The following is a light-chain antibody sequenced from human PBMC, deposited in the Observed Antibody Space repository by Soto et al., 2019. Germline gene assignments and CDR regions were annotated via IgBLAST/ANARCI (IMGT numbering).Light chain of an antibody. Sequence: EVVLTQSPGTLSLSPGERATLYCRSSQTVNSNFLAWYQQKPGQAPRLLIYGVSNRATGIPDRFSGSGSGTDITLTITRLEPEVFAVYYCQQSGDTPTFGQGTKVEIK. V-gene: IGKV3-20*01. CDR3: QQSGDTPT. J-gene: IGKJ1*01. CDR2: GVS. CDR1: QTVNSNF.